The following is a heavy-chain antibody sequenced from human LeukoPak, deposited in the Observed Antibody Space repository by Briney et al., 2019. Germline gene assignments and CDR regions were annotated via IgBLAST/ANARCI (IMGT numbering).Heavy chain of an antibody. V-gene: IGHV3-30*18. D-gene: IGHD3-22*01. CDR2: ISYDGSNK. J-gene: IGHJ4*02. Sequence: GGSLRLSCAASGFTFSSYGMHWVRQAPGKGLEWVAVISYDGSNKYYADSVKGRFTISRDNSKNTLYLQMNSLRAEDTAVYYCAKAAASITMIVVVIFDYWGQGTLVTVSS. CDR3: AKAAASITMIVVVIFDY. CDR1: GFTFSSYG.